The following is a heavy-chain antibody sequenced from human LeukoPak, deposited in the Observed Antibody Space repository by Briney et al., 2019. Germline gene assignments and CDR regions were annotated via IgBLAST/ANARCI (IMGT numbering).Heavy chain of an antibody. CDR3: ANSDYGDYPGDDF. J-gene: IGHJ4*02. V-gene: IGHV4-34*01. D-gene: IGHD4-17*01. CDR1: GGSFSRYY. Sequence: SETMSLTCAVFGGSFSRYYWSWFRQTPGKGLEWIGEINHRGSTTYNPSLKSRVTISVDTSKNQFSLKLSSVTAADTAVYYCANSDYGDYPGDDFWGQGTLVTVSS. CDR2: INHRGST.